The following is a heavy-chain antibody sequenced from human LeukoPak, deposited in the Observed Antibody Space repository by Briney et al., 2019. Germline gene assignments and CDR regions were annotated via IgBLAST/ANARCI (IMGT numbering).Heavy chain of an antibody. CDR3: ARVETGIAAAGDFDY. Sequence: GESLRLSCTASGFTFSYYGMHWVRQAPGKGLEWVAFIRYTARDKYYADSVKGRFTISRDNAKNSLYLQMNSLRAEDTAVYYCARVETGIAAAGDFDYWGQGTLVTVSS. J-gene: IGHJ4*02. V-gene: IGHV3-30*02. D-gene: IGHD6-13*01. CDR2: IRYTARDK. CDR1: GFTFSYYG.